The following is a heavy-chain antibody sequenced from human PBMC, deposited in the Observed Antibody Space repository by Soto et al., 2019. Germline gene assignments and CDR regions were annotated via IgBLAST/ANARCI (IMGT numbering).Heavy chain of an antibody. CDR2: TSYDGNNE. Sequence: PGGSLRLSCAASGFTSSNYAMHWVRQAPGKGLEWVALTSYDGNNEYYTDSVKGRFTISRDNSKNTLFLQMNSPRPEDTAVYYCAKDKGVFNWATSYFDYWGQGALVTVSS. CDR1: GFTSSNYA. V-gene: IGHV3-30*18. J-gene: IGHJ4*02. CDR3: AKDKGVFNWATSYFDY. D-gene: IGHD1-1*01.